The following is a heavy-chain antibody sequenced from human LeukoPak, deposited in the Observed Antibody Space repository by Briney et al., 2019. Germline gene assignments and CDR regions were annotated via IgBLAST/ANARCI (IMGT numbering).Heavy chain of an antibody. J-gene: IGHJ4*02. CDR1: GGSISSYY. CDR3: ARDPSQSGGYYQDY. Sequence: PSETLSLTCTVSGGSISSYYWSWIRQPPGKGLEWIGYIYYSGSTNYKPSLKSRVTISVDTSKNQFSLNLNSVTAADTAVYYCARDPSQSGGYYQDYWGREPLDTVSS. V-gene: IGHV4-59*01. CDR2: IYYSGST. D-gene: IGHD3-22*01.